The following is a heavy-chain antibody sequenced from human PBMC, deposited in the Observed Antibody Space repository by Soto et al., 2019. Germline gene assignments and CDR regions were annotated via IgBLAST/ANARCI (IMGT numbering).Heavy chain of an antibody. D-gene: IGHD5-18*01. J-gene: IGHJ6*02. CDR3: AKGDTTMITDYYAMDV. Sequence: PGGSLRLSCAASGFTFSSYTMSWVRQAPGKGLEWVSGISGSGVSTYYADSVKGRFTISRDNSENTLYLQMKSLRAEDTALYYCAKGDTTMITDYYAMDVWGQGTTVTVSS. V-gene: IGHV3-23*01. CDR1: GFTFSSYT. CDR2: ISGSGVST.